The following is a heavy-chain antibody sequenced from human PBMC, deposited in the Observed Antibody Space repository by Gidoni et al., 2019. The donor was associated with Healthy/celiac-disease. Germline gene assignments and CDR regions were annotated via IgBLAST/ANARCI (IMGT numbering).Heavy chain of an antibody. Sequence: EVQLVESGGGWVQPGGSLRLSCAAAGCTYRSNEMNWVRQAPGKGLEWVSYISSSGSTIYYADSVKGRFTISRDNAKHSLSLQMNSLRAADTAVYYCAIVRDVVAAPHDAFDICGQGTMVTVSS. V-gene: IGHV3-48*03. CDR2: ISSSGSTI. J-gene: IGHJ3*02. CDR1: GCTYRSNE. CDR3: AIVRDVVAAPHDAFDI. D-gene: IGHD2-15*01.